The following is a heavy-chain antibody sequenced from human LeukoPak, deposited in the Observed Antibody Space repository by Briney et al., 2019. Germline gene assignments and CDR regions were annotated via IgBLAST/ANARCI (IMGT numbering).Heavy chain of an antibody. D-gene: IGHD1-14*01. J-gene: IGHJ4*02. Sequence: SETLSLTCTISGGSVSDYYWSWIRQSPGKGLEWIGYIYYTGSTTYNPSLKSRVTISVDKSKNQFSLKLSSVTAADTAAYYCARAPEYGLYYFDYWGQGTLVTVSS. CDR3: ARAPEYGLYYFDY. CDR1: GGSVSDYY. V-gene: IGHV4-59*02. CDR2: IYYTGST.